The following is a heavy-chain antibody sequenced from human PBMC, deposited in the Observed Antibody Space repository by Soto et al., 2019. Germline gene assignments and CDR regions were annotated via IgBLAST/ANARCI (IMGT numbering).Heavy chain of an antibody. CDR3: ARGPRGLYHHDY. V-gene: IGHV3-74*01. CDR1: GFTFSGDW. Sequence: EVQLVESGGGLVQPGGSLRLSCAVSGFTFSGDWMHWVRQAAGKGLVWVARINMDGSSTNYADSVKGRFTISRDNAKNTLYLQMNSLRVHDTAVYYCARGPRGLYHHDYWGQGALVTVSS. J-gene: IGHJ4*02. D-gene: IGHD1-26*01. CDR2: INMDGSST.